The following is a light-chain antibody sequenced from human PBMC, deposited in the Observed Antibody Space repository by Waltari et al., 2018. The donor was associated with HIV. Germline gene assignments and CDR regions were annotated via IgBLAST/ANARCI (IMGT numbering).Light chain of an antibody. Sequence: DIQMTQSPSSLSASVGDRVTITCHASQDISNYLNWYQQKPGKAPKLLIYDASNLETGVPSRFSGSGSGTDFTFTISSLQPEDIATYYCQQYDNRVTFGGGTKVEIK. V-gene: IGKV1-33*01. CDR3: QQYDNRVT. CDR1: QDISNY. CDR2: DAS. J-gene: IGKJ4*01.